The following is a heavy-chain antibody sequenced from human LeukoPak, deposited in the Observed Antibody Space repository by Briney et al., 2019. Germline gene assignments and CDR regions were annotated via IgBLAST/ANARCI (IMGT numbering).Heavy chain of an antibody. CDR2: ISSSSSYI. Sequence: GGSLRLSCAASGFTFSSYSMNWVRQAPGKGLEWVSSISSSSSYIYYADSVKGRFTISRDSAKNSLYLQMNSVRAEDTAVYYCAELGITMIGGVWGKGTTVTISS. D-gene: IGHD3-10*02. CDR3: AELGITMIGGV. CDR1: GFTFSSYS. V-gene: IGHV3-21*01. J-gene: IGHJ6*04.